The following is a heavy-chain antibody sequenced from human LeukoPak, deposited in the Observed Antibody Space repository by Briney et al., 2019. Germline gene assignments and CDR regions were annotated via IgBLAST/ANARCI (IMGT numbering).Heavy chain of an antibody. D-gene: IGHD3-10*01. Sequence: SETLSLTCTVSGGSISSGSYYWSWIRQPAGKGLEWIGRIYTSGSTNYNPSLKSRVTISVDTSKNQFSLKLSSVTAADTAVYYCASGGVRGVITKGKNWFDPWGQGTLVTVSS. CDR3: ASGGVRGVITKGKNWFDP. V-gene: IGHV4-61*02. J-gene: IGHJ5*02. CDR1: GGSISSGSYY. CDR2: IYTSGST.